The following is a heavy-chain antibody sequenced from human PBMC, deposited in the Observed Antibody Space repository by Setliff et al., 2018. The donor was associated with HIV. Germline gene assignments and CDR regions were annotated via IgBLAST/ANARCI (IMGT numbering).Heavy chain of an antibody. Sequence: GESLKISCKTSGYNFATYYITWVRQMPGKGLEWIGRINPGDSDTGYSPSFQGQATISADKSISTTYLQWNSLKASDTAMYYCATRLLGYSGLGYWGQGTLVTVSS. CDR2: INPGDSDT. CDR1: GYNFATYY. V-gene: IGHV5-51*01. CDR3: ATRLLGYSGLGY. D-gene: IGHD5-12*01. J-gene: IGHJ4*02.